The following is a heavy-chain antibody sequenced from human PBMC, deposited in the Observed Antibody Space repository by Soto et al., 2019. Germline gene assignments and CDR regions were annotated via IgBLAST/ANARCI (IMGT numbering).Heavy chain of an antibody. CDR1: GFSFSDYY. V-gene: IGHV3-11*01. CDR2: ITTSGGTI. Sequence: QVQVVESGGGLVKPGGSLRLSCAASGFSFSDYYMSWIRQAPGKGLEWVSYITTSGGTIYYADSVKGRFTISRDNAKNSLYLQMNSLRADDTAVYYCARAHRPLYGDYSFDYWGQGTLVTVST. CDR3: ARAHRPLYGDYSFDY. D-gene: IGHD4-17*01. J-gene: IGHJ4*02.